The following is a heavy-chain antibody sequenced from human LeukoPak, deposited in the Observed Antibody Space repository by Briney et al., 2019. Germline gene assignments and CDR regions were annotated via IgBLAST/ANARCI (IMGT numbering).Heavy chain of an antibody. CDR2: IKQDGSEK. J-gene: IGHJ4*02. CDR1: GFTFSSYW. D-gene: IGHD6-13*01. V-gene: IGHV3-7*03. Sequence: GSLRLSCAASGFTFSSYWMSWVRQAPGKGLEWVANIKQDGSEKYYVDSVKGRFTISRDNSKNTVYLQMDNLRAEDTALYYCAKDHVNAGRLDYWGQGTPVTVSS. CDR3: AKDHVNAGRLDY.